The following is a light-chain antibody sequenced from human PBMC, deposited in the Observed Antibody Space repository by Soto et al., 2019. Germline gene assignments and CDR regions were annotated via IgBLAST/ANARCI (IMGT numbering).Light chain of an antibody. CDR1: QGISSY. CDR3: QQLNSYPFLT. CDR2: AAS. Sequence: IQLTQSPSFLSASVGDRVTITCRASQGISSYLAWYQQKPGKAPKLLIYAASPLQSGVPSRFSGSGSGTEFTLTISSLQPEDFATYYCQQLNSYPFLTFGGGTKVEIK. J-gene: IGKJ4*01. V-gene: IGKV1-9*01.